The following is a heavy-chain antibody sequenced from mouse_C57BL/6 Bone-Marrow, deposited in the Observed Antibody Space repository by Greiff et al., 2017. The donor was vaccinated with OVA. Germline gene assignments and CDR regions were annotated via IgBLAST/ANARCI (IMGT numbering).Heavy chain of an antibody. Sequence: EVKLQESGPGLVKPSQSLSLTCSVTGYSITSGYYWNWIRQFPGNKLEWMGYISYDGSNNYNPSLKNRISITRDTSKNQFFLKLNSVTTEDTATYYCALMITTLDRWYFDVWGTGTTVTVSS. CDR2: ISYDGSN. CDR3: ALMITTLDRWYFDV. J-gene: IGHJ1*03. V-gene: IGHV3-6*01. D-gene: IGHD2-4*01. CDR1: GYSITSGYY.